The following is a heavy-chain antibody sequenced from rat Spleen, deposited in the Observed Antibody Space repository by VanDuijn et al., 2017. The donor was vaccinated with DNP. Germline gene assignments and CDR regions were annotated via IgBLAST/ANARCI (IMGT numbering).Heavy chain of an antibody. Sequence: EVQLVESGGGLVQPGRSLKLSCAASGFTFSDYNMAWVRQAPKKGLEWVATISYDGSSTYYRDSVKGRFTISRDNAKSTLYLQMDSLRSEDTATYYCARHIGPLYYYAMDAWGQGTSVTVSS. V-gene: IGHV5-7*01. J-gene: IGHJ4*01. CDR3: ARHIGPLYYYAMDA. D-gene: IGHD1-5*01. CDR2: ISYDGSST. CDR1: GFTFSDYN.